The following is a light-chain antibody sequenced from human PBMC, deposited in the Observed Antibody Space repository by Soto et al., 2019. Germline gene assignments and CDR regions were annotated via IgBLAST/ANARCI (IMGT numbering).Light chain of an antibody. CDR3: QQRDNWPWT. J-gene: IGKJ1*01. Sequence: EIVLTQSPATLSLSPGERATLSCRASQSVRSNLAWYQHKPGKAPRLLIYDVSNRATGIPGRFSGSGFGTDFTLTISNVEPEEFAVYYCQQRDNWPWTFGQGAKVEIK. CDR2: DVS. CDR1: QSVRSN. V-gene: IGKV3-11*01.